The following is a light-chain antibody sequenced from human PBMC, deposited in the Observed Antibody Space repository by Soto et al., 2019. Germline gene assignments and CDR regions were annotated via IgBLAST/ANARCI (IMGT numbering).Light chain of an antibody. CDR3: LLYYGGVYV. CDR2: STT. V-gene: IGLV7-43*01. J-gene: IGLJ1*01. Sequence: QAVVTQEPSLTVSPGGTVTLTCASSTGAVTSGYYPNWFQQKPGQAPTSLIYSTTNKHSWTPARFSGSLLGGKAALTLSGVQPEDEADYYSLLYYGGVYVFGTGTKVTIL. CDR1: TGAVTSGYY.